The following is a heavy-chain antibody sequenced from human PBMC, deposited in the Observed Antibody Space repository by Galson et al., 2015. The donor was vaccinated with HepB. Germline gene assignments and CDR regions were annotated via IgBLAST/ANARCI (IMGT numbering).Heavy chain of an antibody. CDR1: GYTFTSYG. V-gene: IGHV1-18*04. D-gene: IGHD3-10*01. CDR2: ISAYNGNT. CDR3: ARVGYYGSGSPRSDDY. J-gene: IGHJ4*02. Sequence: SVKVSCKASGYTFTSYGISWVRQAPGQGLEWMGWISAYNGNTNYAQKLQGRVTMTTDTSTSTAYMELRSLRSDDTAVYYCARVGYYGSGSPRSDDYWGQGTLVTVSS.